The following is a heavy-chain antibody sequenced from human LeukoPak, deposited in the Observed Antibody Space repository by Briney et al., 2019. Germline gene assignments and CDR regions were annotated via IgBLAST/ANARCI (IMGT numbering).Heavy chain of an antibody. CDR3: ARVDQYYYDSSGYYGDAFDM. CDR1: GGSISSGSYY. Sequence: PSETLSLTCTVSGGSISSGSYYWSWIRPPAGKGLEWIGRIYTSGSTNYNPSLKSRVTMSVDTSKNQFSLKLSSVTAADTAVYYCARVDQYYYDSSGYYGDAFDMWGQGTMVTVSS. J-gene: IGHJ3*02. V-gene: IGHV4-61*02. D-gene: IGHD3-22*01. CDR2: IYTSGST.